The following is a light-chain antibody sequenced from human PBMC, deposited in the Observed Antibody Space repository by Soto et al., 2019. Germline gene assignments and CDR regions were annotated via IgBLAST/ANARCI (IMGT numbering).Light chain of an antibody. V-gene: IGKV1-39*01. CDR2: DAS. CDR1: KAINTY. J-gene: IGKJ4*01. CDR3: QQSYTTPLT. Sequence: DLQITQSPSSLSPSVGNIVTITCRTRKAINTYLNWYQQTPGTAPKLLIYDASSLQSGVPSRFRGSGSGTDFTLTITSLQPEDFATYYCQQSYTTPLTFGGGTKVDIK.